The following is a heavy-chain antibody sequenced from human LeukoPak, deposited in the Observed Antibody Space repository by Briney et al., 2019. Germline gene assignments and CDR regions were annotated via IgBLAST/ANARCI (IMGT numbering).Heavy chain of an antibody. V-gene: IGHV1-69*13. J-gene: IGHJ6*03. CDR1: GGTFSSYA. Sequence: GASVKVSCKASGGTFSSYAISWVRQAPGQGLEWMGGTIPIFGTANYAQKFQGRVTITADESTSTAYMELGSLRSEDTAVYYCARGDYMVRGVIITGYYYMDVWGKGTTVTVSS. D-gene: IGHD3-10*01. CDR2: TIPIFGTA. CDR3: ARGDYMVRGVIITGYYYMDV.